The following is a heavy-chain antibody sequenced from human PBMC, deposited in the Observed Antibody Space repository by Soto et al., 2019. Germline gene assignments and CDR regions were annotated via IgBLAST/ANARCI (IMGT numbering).Heavy chain of an antibody. Sequence: QMQLVQSGPEVKKPGTSVKVSCKASGFTFTSSAVQWVRQARGQRLEWIGWIVVGSGNTNYAQKFQERVTITRDMSTSTAYMELSSLRSEDTAVYSCAAGITFGGVKELDYWGQGTLVTVSS. CDR1: GFTFTSSA. CDR3: AAGITFGGVKELDY. D-gene: IGHD3-16*01. CDR2: IVVGSGNT. V-gene: IGHV1-58*01. J-gene: IGHJ4*02.